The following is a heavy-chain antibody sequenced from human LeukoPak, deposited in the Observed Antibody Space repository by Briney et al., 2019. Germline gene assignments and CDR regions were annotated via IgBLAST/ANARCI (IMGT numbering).Heavy chain of an antibody. V-gene: IGHV4-59*01. CDR3: ARQQQLRYGGAFDI. J-gene: IGHJ3*02. CDR2: IYYSGST. CDR1: GGSISSYY. D-gene: IGHD6-13*01. Sequence: SETLSLTCTVSGGSISSYYWSWIRQSPGKGLEWIGYIYYSGSTNYNPSLKSRVTISVDTSKNQFSLKLSSVTAADTAVYYCARQQQLRYGGAFDIWGQGTMVTVSS.